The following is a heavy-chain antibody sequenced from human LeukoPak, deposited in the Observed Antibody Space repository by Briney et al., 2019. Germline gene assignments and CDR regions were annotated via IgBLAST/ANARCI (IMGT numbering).Heavy chain of an antibody. J-gene: IGHJ6*02. D-gene: IGHD3-3*01. CDR2: IYTSGST. CDR3: AREGFWSGYMLAAYYYYGMDV. V-gene: IGHV4-4*07. CDR1: GGSISSYY. Sequence: SETLSPTCTVSGGSISSYYWSWIRQPAGKGLEWIGRIYTSGSTNYNPSLKSRVTMSVDTSKNQFSLKLSSVTAADTAVYYCAREGFWSGYMLAAYYYYGMDVWGQGTTVTVSS.